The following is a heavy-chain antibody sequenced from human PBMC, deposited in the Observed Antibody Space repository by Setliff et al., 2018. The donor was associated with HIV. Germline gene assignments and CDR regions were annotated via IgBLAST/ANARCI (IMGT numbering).Heavy chain of an antibody. Sequence: PGGSLRLSCAAPGLTFEYYAMTWVRQAPGKGLEWVSGISGSKTDGATTDYAAPVKGRFTISRDDSKNTLHLQMNSLKIEDTAVYYCATDVAEKIHYYSDNSGYFYIDYWGQGALVTVSS. CDR1: GLTFEYYA. CDR2: ISGSKTDGATT. V-gene: IGHV3-15*04. CDR3: ATDVAEKIHYYSDNSGYFYIDY. D-gene: IGHD3-22*01. J-gene: IGHJ4*02.